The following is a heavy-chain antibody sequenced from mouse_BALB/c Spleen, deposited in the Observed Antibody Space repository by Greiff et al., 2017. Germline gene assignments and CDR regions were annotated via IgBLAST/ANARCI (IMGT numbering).Heavy chain of an antibody. CDR2: IFPGDGST. D-gene: IGHD2-1*01. V-gene: IGHV1-77*01. Sequence: QVQLQQPGAELVMPGASVKMSCKASGYTFTDYWMHWVKQRPGQGLEWIGWIFPGDGSTKYNEKFKGKATLTTDKSSSTAYMQLSRLTSEDSAVYFCARDGNYAMDYWGQGTSVTVSS. CDR1: GYTFTDYW. J-gene: IGHJ4*01. CDR3: ARDGNYAMDY.